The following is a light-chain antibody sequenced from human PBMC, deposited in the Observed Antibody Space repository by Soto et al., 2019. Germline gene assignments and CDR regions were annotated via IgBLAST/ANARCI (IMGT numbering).Light chain of an antibody. J-gene: IGKJ4*01. V-gene: IGKV3-15*01. Sequence: EIVMTQSPATLSVSPGERATPSCRASQSVSGNLAWYQQKPVQAPRLLIYGATTRATGIPARFSGSGSGTEFTLTISSLQSEDFAVYYCQQYNNWPPVTFGGGTKVEIK. CDR1: QSVSGN. CDR3: QQYNNWPPVT. CDR2: GAT.